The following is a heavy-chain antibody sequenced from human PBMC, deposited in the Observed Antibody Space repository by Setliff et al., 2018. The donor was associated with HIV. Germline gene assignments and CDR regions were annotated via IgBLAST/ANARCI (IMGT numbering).Heavy chain of an antibody. CDR1: GYTFSSYD. CDR3: ARTWGAGVTGYWFEP. D-gene: IGHD3-9*01. Sequence: ASVKVSCKASGYTFSSYDINWVRQATGQGLEWMGWMNPNSGNTGYAQKFQGRVTMTRDTSISTAYMELNNLRSEDTAVYNCARTWGAGVTGYWFEPWGQGTRVTVSS. CDR2: MNPNSGNT. J-gene: IGHJ5*02. V-gene: IGHV1-8*02.